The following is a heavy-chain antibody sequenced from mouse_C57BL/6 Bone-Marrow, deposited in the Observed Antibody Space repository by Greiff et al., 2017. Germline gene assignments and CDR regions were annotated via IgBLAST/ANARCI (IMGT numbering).Heavy chain of an antibody. CDR3: ARTKGFAY. Sequence: EVQLVESGGGLVKPGGSPKLSCAASGFTFSDYGMHWVRQAPEKGLEWVAYISSGSSTIYYAATVKGRFTISRENSKNTLFLQMTSLRSEDTAMYYCARTKGFAYWGQGTLVTVSA. CDR2: ISSGSSTI. V-gene: IGHV5-17*01. CDR1: GFTFSDYG. J-gene: IGHJ3*01.